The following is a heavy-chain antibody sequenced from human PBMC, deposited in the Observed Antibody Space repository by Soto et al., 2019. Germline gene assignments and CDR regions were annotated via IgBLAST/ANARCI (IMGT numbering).Heavy chain of an antibody. CDR2: IIPILGIA. Sequence: QVQLVQSGAEVKKPVSSVKVSCKASGGTFSSYTISWVRQAPGQGLEWMGRIIPILGIANYAQKFQGRVTITADKSTSTAYMELSSLRSEDTAVYYCAAYGDYYYYGMDVWGQGTTVTVSS. CDR1: GGTFSSYT. D-gene: IGHD4-17*01. V-gene: IGHV1-69*02. CDR3: AAYGDYYYYGMDV. J-gene: IGHJ6*02.